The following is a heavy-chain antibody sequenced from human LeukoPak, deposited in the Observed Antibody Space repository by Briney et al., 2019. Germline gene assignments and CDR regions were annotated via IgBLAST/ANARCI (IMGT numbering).Heavy chain of an antibody. V-gene: IGHV4-34*01. CDR3: ARGQWLDNY. CDR2: INHSGGT. CDR1: GGSFSDYS. D-gene: IGHD6-19*01. Sequence: SETLSLTCAVSGGSFSDYSWSWIRQPPGKGLEWIGEINHSGGTNYNPSLKGRVTISVDTSKNQFSLKLNSVTAADTAVYYCARGQWLDNYWGQGTLVTVSS. J-gene: IGHJ4*02.